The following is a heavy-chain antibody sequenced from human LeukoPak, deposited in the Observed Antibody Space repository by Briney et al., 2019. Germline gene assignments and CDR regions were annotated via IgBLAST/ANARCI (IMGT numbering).Heavy chain of an antibody. CDR3: ARGLVIAVTGWGQWELPPAGHGS. V-gene: IGHV4-4*02. J-gene: IGHJ5*02. CDR2: IYHSGIT. CDR1: GGSISSSHW. Sequence: SETLSLTCAVSGGSISSSHWWSWVRQPPGKGLEWIADIYHSGITNYNPSLKSRVTISIDKSKNQFSLKLSSMTAADTAVYYCARGLVIAVTGWGQWELPPAGHGSWGQGTLVTVSS. D-gene: IGHD1-26*01.